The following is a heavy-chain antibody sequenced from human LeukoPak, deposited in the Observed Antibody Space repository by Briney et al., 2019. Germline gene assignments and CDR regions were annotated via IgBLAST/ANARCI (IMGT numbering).Heavy chain of an antibody. CDR1: GFTFSHFG. CDR3: ARNWYSAFDY. Sequence: GGSLRLSCEASGFTFSHFGMHWVRQAPGKGLEWVAVIWSDATNQYYGDSVKGRFTISRDDSKSTLHVQMNSLRPEDTAVYYCARNWYSAFDYWGQGILVTVSS. D-gene: IGHD2-15*01. V-gene: IGHV3-30*19. CDR2: IWSDATNQ. J-gene: IGHJ4*02.